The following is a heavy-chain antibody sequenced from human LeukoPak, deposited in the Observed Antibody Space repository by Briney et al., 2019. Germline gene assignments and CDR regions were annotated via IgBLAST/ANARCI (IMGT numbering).Heavy chain of an antibody. CDR2: IYYSGST. CDR3: ARHGARDSSGYSFDY. Sequence: SETLSLTCTVSGGSISSYYWSWIRQPPGKGLEWIGYIYYSGSTNYNPSLKSRVTISVDTSKNQFSLKLSSVTAADTAVYYCARHGARDSSGYSFDYWGQGTLVTVSS. D-gene: IGHD3-22*01. CDR1: GGSISSYY. J-gene: IGHJ4*02. V-gene: IGHV4-59*08.